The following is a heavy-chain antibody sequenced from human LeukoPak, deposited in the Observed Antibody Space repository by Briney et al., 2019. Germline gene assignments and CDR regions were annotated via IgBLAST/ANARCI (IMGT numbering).Heavy chain of an antibody. J-gene: IGHJ6*02. V-gene: IGHV3-7*01. Sequence: GGSLRLSCAASGFTFSSYWMSWVRQAPGKGLEWVANIKQDGSEKYYVDSVKGRFTISRDNAKNSLYLQMNSLRAEDTAVYYCARDCSSTSCRGYYYGMDVWGQGTTVTVSS. CDR3: ARDCSSTSCRGYYYGMDV. CDR2: IKQDGSEK. D-gene: IGHD2-2*01. CDR1: GFTFSSYW.